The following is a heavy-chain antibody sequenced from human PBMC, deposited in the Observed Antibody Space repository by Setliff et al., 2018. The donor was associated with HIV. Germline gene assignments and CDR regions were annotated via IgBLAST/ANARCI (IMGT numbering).Heavy chain of an antibody. D-gene: IGHD2-2*01. V-gene: IGHV4-34*01. CDR3: ARGHCSGTNCYGVDYYGMDV. J-gene: IGHJ6*02. Sequence: PSETLSLTCAVYGGSFNGYYWSWIRQPPGKGLEWIGYIYYSGSTYYNPSLKSRVSMSVDKSKNQFSLKLTSVTAADTAVYYCARGHCSGTNCYGVDYYGMDVWGQGTTVTVS. CDR1: GGSFNGYY. CDR2: IYYSGST.